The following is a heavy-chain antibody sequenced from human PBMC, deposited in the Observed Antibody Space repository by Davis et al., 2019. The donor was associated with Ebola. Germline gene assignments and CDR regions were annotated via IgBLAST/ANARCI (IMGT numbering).Heavy chain of an antibody. CDR3: ARSPFRYYDSIFGY. V-gene: IGHV3-21*01. Sequence: PGGSLRLSCAASGFTFSSYSMNWVRQAPGKGLEWVSSISSSSSYIYYADPVKGRFTISRDNAKNSLYLQMNSLRAEDTAVYYCARSPFRYYDSIFGYWGQGTLVTVSS. CDR1: GFTFSSYS. D-gene: IGHD3-22*01. J-gene: IGHJ4*02. CDR2: ISSSSSYI.